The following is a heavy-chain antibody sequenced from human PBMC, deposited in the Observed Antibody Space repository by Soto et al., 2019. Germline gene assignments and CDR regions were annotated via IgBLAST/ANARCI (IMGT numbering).Heavy chain of an antibody. CDR1: GYTFTNYG. J-gene: IGHJ6*01. D-gene: IGHD3-16*01. Sequence: QVQLVQSGAELKKPGASVKVSCKVSGYTFTNYGVIWVRQAPGQGLEWMGWINTYNGNTNYAQRLRGRVTMTTDTHTSTDYMELSGLRSDDSGIYYCVRDSSSAYTRRMDVWGQGSTVTVAS. CDR3: VRDSSSAYTRRMDV. CDR2: INTYNGNT. V-gene: IGHV1-18*01.